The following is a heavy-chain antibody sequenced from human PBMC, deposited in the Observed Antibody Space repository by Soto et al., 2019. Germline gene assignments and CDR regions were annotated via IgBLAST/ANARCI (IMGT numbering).Heavy chain of an antibody. D-gene: IGHD5-18*01. V-gene: IGHV4-59*01. CDR3: ARDQARIQLWSNYYYGMDV. CDR2: INYSGST. J-gene: IGHJ6*02. Sequence: PSETLSLTCTVSGGSISSYYWSWIRQPPGKGLEWIGYINYSGSTNYNPSLKSRVTISVDTSKNQFSLKLSSVTAADTAVYYCARDQARIQLWSNYYYGMDVWGQGTTVTVSS. CDR1: GGSISSYY.